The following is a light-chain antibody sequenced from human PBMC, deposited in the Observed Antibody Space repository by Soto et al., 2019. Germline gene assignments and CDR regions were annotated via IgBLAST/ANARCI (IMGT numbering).Light chain of an antibody. Sequence: DIQMTHSPSSLSASVGDRVTITFRASQSISSYLNWYQQKPGKAPKVLIYAASSLQSGVPSRFSGIGSGTDFTLSISSLQPEDFATYYCQQSYSGPLTFGGGTKVDIK. J-gene: IGKJ4*01. V-gene: IGKV1-39*01. CDR2: AAS. CDR3: QQSYSGPLT. CDR1: QSISSY.